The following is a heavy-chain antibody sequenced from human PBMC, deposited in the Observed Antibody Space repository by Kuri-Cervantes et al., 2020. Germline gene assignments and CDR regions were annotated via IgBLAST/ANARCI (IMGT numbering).Heavy chain of an antibody. J-gene: IGHJ4*02. Sequence: GESLKISCAASGFTFSSYWMSWVHQAPGKGLEWVANIKQDGGEKYYVDSVKGRFTISRDNSKNTLYLQMNSLRAEDTALYYCAKDTYSGYDWVFDYWGQGTLVTVSS. CDR1: GFTFSSYW. V-gene: IGHV3-7*03. CDR3: AKDTYSGYDWVFDY. D-gene: IGHD5-12*01. CDR2: IKQDGGEK.